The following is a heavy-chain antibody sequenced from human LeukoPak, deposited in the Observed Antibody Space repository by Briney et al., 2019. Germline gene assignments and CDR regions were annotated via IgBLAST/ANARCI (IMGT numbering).Heavy chain of an antibody. CDR1: GYTFTSYG. V-gene: IGHV1-18*01. Sequence: ASVKVSCKASGYTFTSYGISWVRQAPGQGLEWMGWISAYNGNTNQAQKFQGRVTMTTGTSTSTAYMELRSLRSDDTAVYYCARDGTRAYNWFDPWGQGTLVTVSS. J-gene: IGHJ5*02. CDR2: ISAYNGNT. CDR3: ARDGTRAYNWFDP. D-gene: IGHD1-26*01.